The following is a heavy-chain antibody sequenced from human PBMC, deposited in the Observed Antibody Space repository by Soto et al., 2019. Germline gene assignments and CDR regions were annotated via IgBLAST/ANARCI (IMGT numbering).Heavy chain of an antibody. CDR1: GGSISSGDYY. Sequence: QVQLQESGPGLVKPSQTLSLTCTVSGGSISSGDYYWSWIRQPPGKGLEWIGYIYYSGSTYYNPSLKSRVXXSXDXXKNQFSLKLSSVTAADTAVYYCARASYSGKYYFDYWGQGTLVTVSS. V-gene: IGHV4-30-4*01. J-gene: IGHJ4*02. D-gene: IGHD1-26*01. CDR2: IYYSGST. CDR3: ARASYSGKYYFDY.